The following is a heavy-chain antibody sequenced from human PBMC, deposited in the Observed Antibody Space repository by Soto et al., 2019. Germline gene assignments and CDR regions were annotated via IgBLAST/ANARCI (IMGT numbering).Heavy chain of an antibody. J-gene: IGHJ5*02. CDR1: GGTFSSYA. CDR2: IIPIFGTA. D-gene: IGHD6-13*01. Sequence: QVQLVQSGAEVKKPGSSVKVSCKASGGTFSSYAISWVRQAPGQGLEWMGGIIPIFGTANYAQKFQGRVTITADESASTAYIELSSLRSEDTAVYYCARCPFQQLVRGGWFDPWGHGTLVTVSS. V-gene: IGHV1-69*01. CDR3: ARCPFQQLVRGGWFDP.